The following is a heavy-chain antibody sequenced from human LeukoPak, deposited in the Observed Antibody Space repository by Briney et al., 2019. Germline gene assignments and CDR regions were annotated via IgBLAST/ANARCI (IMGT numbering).Heavy chain of an antibody. CDR1: GYTFTDYY. CDR2: INPNSGGT. J-gene: IGHJ4*02. V-gene: IGHV1-2*02. D-gene: IGHD4-17*01. CDR3: ARGPGLRDPFDY. Sequence: ASVKVSCKASGYTFTDYYVHWVRQAPGQGLEWLGWINPNSGGTNYAQKFQGRVTMTRDTSISAAYMELSGLRSDDTDVYYCARGPGLRDPFDYWGQGTLVTVSS.